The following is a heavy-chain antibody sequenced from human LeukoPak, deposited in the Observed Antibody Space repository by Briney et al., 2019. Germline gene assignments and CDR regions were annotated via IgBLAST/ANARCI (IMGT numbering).Heavy chain of an antibody. J-gene: IGHJ4*02. V-gene: IGHV4-39*07. CDR2: IYYSGST. CDR3: ARDRAPSGYMMFDY. D-gene: IGHD3-22*01. Sequence: SETLSLTCTVSGGSISTSSYYWGWIRQPPGKGLEWMGSIYYSGSTFYDPSLKSRVAISVDTSENQFSLKLSSVTAADTAVYYCARDRAPSGYMMFDYWGQGTLVTVSS. CDR1: GGSISTSSYY.